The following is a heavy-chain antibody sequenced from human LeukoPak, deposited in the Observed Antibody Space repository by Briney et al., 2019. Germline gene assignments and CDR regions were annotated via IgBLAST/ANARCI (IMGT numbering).Heavy chain of an antibody. J-gene: IGHJ4*02. CDR2: IIPILGIA. D-gene: IGHD3-22*01. V-gene: IGHV1-69*04. Sequence: SVKVSCKASGGTLSSYAISWVRQAPGQGLEWMGRIIPILGIANYAQKFQGRVTITADKSTSTAYMGLSSLRSEDTAVYYCARAGPYYYDSSGYSDDYWGQGTLVTVSS. CDR1: GGTLSSYA. CDR3: ARAGPYYYDSSGYSDDY.